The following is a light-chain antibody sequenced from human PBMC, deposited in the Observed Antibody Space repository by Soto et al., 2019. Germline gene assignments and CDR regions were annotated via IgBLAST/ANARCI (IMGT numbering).Light chain of an antibody. J-gene: IGLJ2*01. CDR1: SSNIGAGYD. CDR3: QSYDSSLSGWDVV. V-gene: IGLV1-40*01. CDR2: GNS. Sequence: QSVLTQPPSVSGAPGQRVTISCTGSSSNIGAGYDVHWYQQLPGTAPKLLIYGNSNRPSGVPDRFSGSKSGTSASLAITGLQAEDEADYYCQSYDSSLSGWDVVFGGGTKLTVL.